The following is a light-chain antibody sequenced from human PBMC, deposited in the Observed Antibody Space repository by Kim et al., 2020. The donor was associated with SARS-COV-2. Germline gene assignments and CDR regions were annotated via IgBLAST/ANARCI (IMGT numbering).Light chain of an antibody. V-gene: IGKV1-17*01. CDR2: GAS. Sequence: ASVGDRITNTCRARQDSRNDLAWYQQNPGRAPKRLIYGASSLQSGVPSRFSGSGSGTEFTLTISSVQPEDFATYFCLQHSTYPITFGQGTRLEIK. J-gene: IGKJ5*01. CDR1: QDSRND. CDR3: LQHSTYPIT.